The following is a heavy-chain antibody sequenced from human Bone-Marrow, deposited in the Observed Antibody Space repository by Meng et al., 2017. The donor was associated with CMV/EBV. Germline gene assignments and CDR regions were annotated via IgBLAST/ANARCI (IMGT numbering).Heavy chain of an antibody. CDR2: ITPSGGTT. V-gene: IGHV1-46*01. Sequence: ASVKVSCKASGYSFTRYHMHWVRQAPGQGPEWVGIITPSGGTTNYAQKFQGRVTMTRDTSTSTAYMELRGLRSDDTAVYYCAKFSQWLVPFDYWGQGTLVTVSS. J-gene: IGHJ4*02. CDR3: AKFSQWLVPFDY. D-gene: IGHD6-19*01. CDR1: GYSFTRYH.